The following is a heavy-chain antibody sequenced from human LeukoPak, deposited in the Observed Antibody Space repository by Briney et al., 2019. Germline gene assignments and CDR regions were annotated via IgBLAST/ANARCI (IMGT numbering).Heavy chain of an antibody. Sequence: SVKVSCKASGGTFSSYAISWVRQAPGQGLEWMGGIIPIFGTANYAQKFQGRVTITTDESTSTAYMELSSLRSEDTAVYYCARDGVGGSSWYWFDPWGQGTLVTVS. CDR1: GGTFSSYA. V-gene: IGHV1-69*05. J-gene: IGHJ5*02. D-gene: IGHD6-13*01. CDR2: IIPIFGTA. CDR3: ARDGVGGSSWYWFDP.